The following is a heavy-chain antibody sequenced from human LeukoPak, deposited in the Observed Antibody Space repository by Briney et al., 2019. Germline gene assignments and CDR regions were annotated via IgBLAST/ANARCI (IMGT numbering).Heavy chain of an antibody. V-gene: IGHV3-43*01. Sequence: GGSLRLSCAASGFTFDDYAMHWVRQAPGKGLEWVSLIGWDGGSTYYADSVKGRFTISRDNSKNSLYLQMNSLRTEDTDLYYCAKGATMVRGAVDYWGQGTLVTVSS. CDR2: IGWDGGST. CDR1: GFTFDDYA. CDR3: AKGATMVRGAVDY. J-gene: IGHJ4*02. D-gene: IGHD3-10*01.